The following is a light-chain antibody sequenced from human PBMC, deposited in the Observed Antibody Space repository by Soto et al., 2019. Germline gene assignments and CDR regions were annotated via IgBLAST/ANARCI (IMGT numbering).Light chain of an antibody. Sequence: DIQLTQSPSFLSASVGDRVTITCRASQGISSYLAWYQQKPGKAPKLLIYAASTLQSGVPSSFIGSGSGTEFTLTISSLQPEDFATYYCQQLNSYPITFGQGTRLEIK. CDR1: QGISSY. J-gene: IGKJ5*01. CDR3: QQLNSYPIT. CDR2: AAS. V-gene: IGKV1-9*01.